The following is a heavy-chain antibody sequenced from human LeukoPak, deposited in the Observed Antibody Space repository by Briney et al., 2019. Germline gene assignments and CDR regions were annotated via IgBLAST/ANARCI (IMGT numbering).Heavy chain of an antibody. CDR3: ARTQWFGELLFDY. V-gene: IGHV4-38-2*01. Sequence: SETLSLTCDVSGYSISSGYYWGWIRQPPGKGLEWIGSIYHSGSAYYNPSLKSRVTISVDTSKNQFSLKLSSVTAADTAVYYCARTQWFGELLFDYWGQGTLVTVSS. J-gene: IGHJ4*02. CDR2: IYHSGSA. D-gene: IGHD3-10*01. CDR1: GYSISSGYY.